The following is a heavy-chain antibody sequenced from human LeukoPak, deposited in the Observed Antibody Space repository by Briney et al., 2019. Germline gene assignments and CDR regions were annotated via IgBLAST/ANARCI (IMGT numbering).Heavy chain of an antibody. D-gene: IGHD2-2*01. CDR3: ARGSGPIVVVPSANDY. V-gene: IGHV3-74*01. CDR1: GFTFSSYW. CDR2: INSDGSST. J-gene: IGHJ4*02. Sequence: GGSLRLSCAASGFTFSSYWMHWVRQAPGKGLVWVSRINSDGSSTSYADSVKGRFTISRDNAKNTLYLQMNSLRSEDTAVYYCARGSGPIVVVPSANDYWGQGTLVTVSS.